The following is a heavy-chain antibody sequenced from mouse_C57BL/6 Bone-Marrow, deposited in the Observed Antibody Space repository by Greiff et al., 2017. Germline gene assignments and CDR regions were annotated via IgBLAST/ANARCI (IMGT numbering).Heavy chain of an antibody. CDR1: GFTFSDFY. CDR3: ARDAYGNEGFAY. D-gene: IGHD2-1*01. Sequence: EVQLKESGGGLVQSGRSLRLSCATSGFTFSDFYMEWVRQAPGKGLEWIAASRNKANDYTTEYSASVKGRFIVSRDTSQSILYLQMNALRAEDTAIYYCARDAYGNEGFAYWGQGTLVTVSA. CDR2: SRNKANDYTT. V-gene: IGHV7-1*01. J-gene: IGHJ3*01.